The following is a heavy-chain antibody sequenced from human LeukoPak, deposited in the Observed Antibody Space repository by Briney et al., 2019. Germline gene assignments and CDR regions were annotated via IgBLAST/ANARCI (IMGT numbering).Heavy chain of an antibody. CDR1: GGSISSYY. V-gene: IGHV4-59*01. D-gene: IGHD2-2*01. CDR3: ARTSVVVPVASFNY. CDR2: IYYSGST. Sequence: SETLSLTCTVSGGSISSYYWSWIRQPPGKGLERIGYIYYSGSTNYNPSLKSRVTISVDTSKKQFSLKLSSVTAVDTAVYYCARTSVVVPVASFNYWGQGALVTVSS. J-gene: IGHJ4*02.